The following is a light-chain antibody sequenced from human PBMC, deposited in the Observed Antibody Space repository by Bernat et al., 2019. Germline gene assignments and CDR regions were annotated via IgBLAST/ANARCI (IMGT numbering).Light chain of an antibody. CDR1: QDISKY. Sequence: DIQMTQSPSSLSVSVGDRVTITCRATQDISKYLAWFQQKPGKAPKSLIYGASTLHSGVPSRFSGSGSGTDFTLTISSLQPDDLATYYCQQYDRYPLTFGGGTKVEVK. CDR2: GAS. J-gene: IGKJ4*01. CDR3: QQYDRYPLT. V-gene: IGKV1-16*01.